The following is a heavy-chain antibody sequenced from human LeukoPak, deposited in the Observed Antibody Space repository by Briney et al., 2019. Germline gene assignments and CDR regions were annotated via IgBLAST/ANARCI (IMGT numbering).Heavy chain of an antibody. CDR3: ARSYYDSSGYPHFDY. CDR2: IGSTGDT. J-gene: IGHJ4*02. D-gene: IGHD3-22*01. CDR1: GFTFSSYD. Sequence: GGSLRLSCAASGFTFSSYDMHWVRQATGKGLEWVSTIGSTGDTYYPGSVKGRFTISRESAKNSLYLQMNSLRAGDTAVYSCARSYYDSSGYPHFDYWGQGTLVTVSS. V-gene: IGHV3-13*04.